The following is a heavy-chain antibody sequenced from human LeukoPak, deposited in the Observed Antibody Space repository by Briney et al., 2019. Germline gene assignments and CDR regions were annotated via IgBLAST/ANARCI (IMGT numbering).Heavy chain of an antibody. CDR1: GYTFTDSY. CDR3: ARGAGYTGSYAGISDY. V-gene: IGHV1-2*06. CDR2: INPNSGGT. D-gene: IGHD1-26*01. Sequence: ASVKVSCKASGYTFTDSYMHWVRQAPGQGLEWMGRINPNSGGTNSAQKFRGRVTMTRDTSVSTVYMELSTLGSDDTAIYYCARGAGYTGSYAGISDYWGQGTLVTVSS. J-gene: IGHJ4*02.